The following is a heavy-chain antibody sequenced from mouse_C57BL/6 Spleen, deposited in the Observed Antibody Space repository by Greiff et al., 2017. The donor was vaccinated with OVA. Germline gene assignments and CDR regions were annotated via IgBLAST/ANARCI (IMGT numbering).Heavy chain of an antibody. CDR1: GFSLTSYG. J-gene: IGHJ1*03. D-gene: IGHD2-3*01. CDR2: IWSGGST. Sequence: VQLQQSGPGLVQPSQSLSITCTVSGFSLTSYGVHWVRQSPGKGLEWLGVIWSGGSTDYNAAFISRLSISKDNSKSQVFFKMNSLQADDTAIYYCARIYLSGYFDVWGTGTTVTVSS. V-gene: IGHV2-2*01. CDR3: ARIYLSGYFDV.